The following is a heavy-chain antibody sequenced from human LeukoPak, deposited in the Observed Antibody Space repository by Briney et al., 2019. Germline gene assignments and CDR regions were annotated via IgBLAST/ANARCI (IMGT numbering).Heavy chain of an antibody. J-gene: IGHJ4*02. D-gene: IGHD6-13*01. CDR1: GYTFTGYY. CDR3: ARGHSSSWYGSLVY. V-gene: IGHV1-2*02. Sequence: ASVKVSCKASGYTFTGYYMHWVRQAPGQGLEWMGLINPNSGGTNYAQKFQGRVTMTRDTSISTAYMELSRLRSDDTAVYYCARGHSSSWYGSLVYWGQGTLVTVSS. CDR2: INPNSGGT.